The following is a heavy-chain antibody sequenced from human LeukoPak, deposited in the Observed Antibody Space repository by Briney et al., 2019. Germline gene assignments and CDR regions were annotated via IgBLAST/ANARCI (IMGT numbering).Heavy chain of an antibody. Sequence: SETLSLTCALSNYTLSSGYFWGWIRQPPGKGLEWIGSISHSGDTYYKSSLKSRVAVALDTSKNQFSLRLTSVTAADTALSYCVRDQGDWFDPWGEGTLVSVSS. CDR3: VRDQGDWFDP. V-gene: IGHV4-38-2*02. D-gene: IGHD3-16*01. J-gene: IGHJ5*02. CDR1: NYTLSSGYF. CDR2: ISHSGDT.